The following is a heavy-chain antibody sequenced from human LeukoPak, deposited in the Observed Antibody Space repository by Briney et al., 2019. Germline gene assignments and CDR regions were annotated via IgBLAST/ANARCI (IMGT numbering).Heavy chain of an antibody. CDR3: AKRSPVQYYLDY. V-gene: IGHV3-23*01. CDR1: GFTFSSYA. CDR2: ISGSGGST. D-gene: IGHD4-11*01. J-gene: IGHJ4*02. Sequence: PSGGSLRLSCAASGFTFSSYAMSWVRQAPGKGLEWVSAISGSGGSTYYADSVKGRFTISRDNSKNTLYLQMNSLRAEDTAVYYCAKRSPVQYYLDYWGQGTLVTVSS.